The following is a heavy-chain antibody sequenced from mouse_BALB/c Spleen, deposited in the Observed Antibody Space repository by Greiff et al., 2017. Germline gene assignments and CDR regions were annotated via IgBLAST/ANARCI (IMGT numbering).Heavy chain of an antibody. V-gene: IGHV14-3*02. Sequence: EVKLMESGAELVKPGASVKLSCTASGFNIKDTYLHWVKQRTEQGLEWIGRIDPANGNTKYDPKFQGKATITADTSSNTAYLQLSSLTSEDTAVYYCALAGTDYWGQGTTLTVAA. CDR1: GFNIKDTY. CDR2: IDPANGNT. J-gene: IGHJ2*01. D-gene: IGHD3-3*01. CDR3: ALAGTDY.